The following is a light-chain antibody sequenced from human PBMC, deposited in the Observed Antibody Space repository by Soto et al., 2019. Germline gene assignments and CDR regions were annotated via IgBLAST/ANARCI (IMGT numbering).Light chain of an antibody. V-gene: IGKV3-20*01. Sequence: EIVLTQSPGTLSLSPGERATLSCRASQSVSSTYLAWYQQNPGQPPRLLIYGASSIATGIPDRFSGSGSGTDFTLTISRLEPEDFAMYFCQQYGSSSYTFGQGTKLEIK. CDR2: GAS. CDR1: QSVSSTY. CDR3: QQYGSSSYT. J-gene: IGKJ2*01.